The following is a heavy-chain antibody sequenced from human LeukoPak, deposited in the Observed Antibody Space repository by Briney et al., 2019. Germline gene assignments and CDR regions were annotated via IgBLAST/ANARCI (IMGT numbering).Heavy chain of an antibody. Sequence: ASVKVSCKASGYTFTSYGISWVRQAPGQGLEWMGWISAYNGNTNYAQKLQGGVTMTTDTSTSTAYMELRSLRSDDTAVYYCARDLFYDSSGYYFWPTWGQGTLVTVSS. CDR1: GYTFTSYG. J-gene: IGHJ5*02. D-gene: IGHD3-22*01. CDR2: ISAYNGNT. V-gene: IGHV1-18*01. CDR3: ARDLFYDSSGYYFWPT.